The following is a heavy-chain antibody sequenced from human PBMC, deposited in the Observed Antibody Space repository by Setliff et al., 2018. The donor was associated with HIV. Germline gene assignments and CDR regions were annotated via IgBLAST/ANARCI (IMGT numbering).Heavy chain of an antibody. D-gene: IGHD3-9*01. CDR2: IHPNMGDT. Sequence: ASVKVSCKTSGYTFTAYYIYWVRQAPGHGLGLMGRIHPNMGDTQYAQKFQGRIIMTRDTSINTVYMELSSLTSDDTALYYCARQDIPTGYYLFDYWGQGTQVTVSS. J-gene: IGHJ4*02. CDR3: ARQDIPTGYYLFDY. CDR1: GYTFTAYY. V-gene: IGHV1-2*06.